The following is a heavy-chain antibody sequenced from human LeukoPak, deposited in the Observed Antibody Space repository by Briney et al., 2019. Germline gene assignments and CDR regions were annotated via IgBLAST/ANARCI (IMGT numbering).Heavy chain of an antibody. CDR2: IKQDGSEK. V-gene: IGHV3-7*01. CDR1: GFTFSSYW. D-gene: IGHD6-19*01. Sequence: GGSLRLSCAASGFTFSSYWMSWVRQAPGKGLEWVANIKQDGSEKYYVDSVKGRFTISRDNAKNSLYLQMNSLRAEDTAVYYCARVKGPWLLRGIDYWGQGTLVTVSS. J-gene: IGHJ4*02. CDR3: ARVKGPWLLRGIDY.